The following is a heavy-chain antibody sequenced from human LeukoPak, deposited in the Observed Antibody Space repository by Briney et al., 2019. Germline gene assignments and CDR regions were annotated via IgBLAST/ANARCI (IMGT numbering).Heavy chain of an antibody. Sequence: ASVKVSCKASGYTFTSYDINWVRQATGQGLEWMGWMNPNSGNTGYAQKFQGRVTMTRNTSISTAYMELSSLRSEDTAVYYCAGDMGAGYSSSWYGGKDYGMDVWGQGTTVTVSS. D-gene: IGHD6-13*01. J-gene: IGHJ6*02. CDR2: MNPNSGNT. CDR1: GYTFTSYD. CDR3: AGDMGAGYSSSWYGGKDYGMDV. V-gene: IGHV1-8*01.